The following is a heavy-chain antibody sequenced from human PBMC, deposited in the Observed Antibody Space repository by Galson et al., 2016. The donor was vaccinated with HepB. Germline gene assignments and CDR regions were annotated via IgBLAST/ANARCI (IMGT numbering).Heavy chain of an antibody. J-gene: IGHJ6*04. D-gene: IGHD1-26*01. V-gene: IGHV3-23*01. Sequence: SLRLSCAASGFTFSNYGTTWVRQAPGKGLEVVSSISRSGDSTGYADSVKGRFTISRDNSKNTLSLQMNSLTADDTAIYYCVQGSTAPAVWGKGTTVTVSS. CDR3: VQGSTAPAV. CDR1: GFTFSNYG. CDR2: ISRSGDST.